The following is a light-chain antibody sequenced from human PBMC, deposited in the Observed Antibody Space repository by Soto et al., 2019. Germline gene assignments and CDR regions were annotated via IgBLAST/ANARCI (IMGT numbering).Light chain of an antibody. J-gene: IGLJ1*01. V-gene: IGLV2-23*01. CDR1: SSDVGSYNL. CDR3: CSYAGSTTLYV. CDR2: EAF. Sequence: QSVLTRPACVSGAPGQSITISCTGTSSDVGSYNLVSWYQQHPGTAPKLMIYEAFKRPSGVSNRFSGSKSGDTASLTISGLQAEDEADYYCCSYAGSTTLYVFGTGTKVTVL.